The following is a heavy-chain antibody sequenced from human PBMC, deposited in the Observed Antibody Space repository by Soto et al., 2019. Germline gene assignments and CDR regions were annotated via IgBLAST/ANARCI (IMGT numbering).Heavy chain of an antibody. CDR1: GFTFSSYG. D-gene: IGHD2-15*01. CDR2: IWYDGSNK. CDR3: ASDLGYCSGGSCPRLGIIDY. J-gene: IGHJ4*02. Sequence: QVQLVESGGGVVQPGRSLRLSCAASGFTFSSYGMHWVSQAPGKGLEWVAVIWYDGSNKYYADYVKGRFTISRDNSKNTLYRQMNSMRAEDTAVYYCASDLGYCSGGSCPRLGIIDYWGQGTLVTVSS. V-gene: IGHV3-33*01.